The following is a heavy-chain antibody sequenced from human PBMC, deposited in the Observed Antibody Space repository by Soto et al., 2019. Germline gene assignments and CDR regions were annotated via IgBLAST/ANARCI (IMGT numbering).Heavy chain of an antibody. Sequence: SETLSLTCTVSGGSINNYYWSWIRQPPGKGLEWIGYIYYSGSTNYNPSLKSRVSISVDTSKSQFSLNLSSVTAADTAVYYCARADSSGSPLSYWGQGTLVTVS. CDR2: IYYSGST. V-gene: IGHV4-59*01. CDR1: GGSINNYY. D-gene: IGHD3-22*01. CDR3: ARADSSGSPLSY. J-gene: IGHJ4*02.